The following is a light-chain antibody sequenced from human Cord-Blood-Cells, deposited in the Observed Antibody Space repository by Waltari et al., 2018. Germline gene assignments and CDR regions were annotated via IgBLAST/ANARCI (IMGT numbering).Light chain of an antibody. Sequence: QSVLTQPPSVSGAPGQRVTISCTGSSSNIGAGYDVHWYQQLPGTAPKLLCYGNGKRPSGVPDRFSGSKSGTSASLAITGLQAEDEADYYCQSYDSSLSGYVFGTGTKVTVL. CDR3: QSYDSSLSGYV. CDR2: GNG. J-gene: IGLJ1*01. V-gene: IGLV1-40*01. CDR1: SSNIGAGYD.